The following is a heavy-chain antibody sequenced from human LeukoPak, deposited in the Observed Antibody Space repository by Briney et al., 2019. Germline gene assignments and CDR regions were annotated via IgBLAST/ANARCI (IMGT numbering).Heavy chain of an antibody. J-gene: IGHJ6*03. CDR1: GGTFSSYA. V-gene: IGHV1-69*06. Sequence: SVKVSCKASGGTFSSYAISWVRQAPGQGLEWMGGIIPIFGTANYAQKFQGRVTITADKSTSTAYMELSSLRSEDTAVYYCARDSEGYYYYYYMDVWGKGTTVTVSS. CDR2: IIPIFGTA. CDR3: ARDSEGYYYYYYMDV.